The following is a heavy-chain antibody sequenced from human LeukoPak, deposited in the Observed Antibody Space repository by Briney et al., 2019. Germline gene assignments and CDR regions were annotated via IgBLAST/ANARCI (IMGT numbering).Heavy chain of an antibody. V-gene: IGHV3-23*01. D-gene: IGHD2-15*01. Sequence: GGSLRLSCAASGFTFSTYAMTWVRQAPGKGLEWVSLISRGDDVTYYADSVKGRFTISRDSSENTLYLQMHSLRAEDTAVYYCAARPGEVAVPYDYWGQGTLVTVSS. CDR3: AARPGEVAVPYDY. CDR2: ISRGDDVT. CDR1: GFTFSTYA. J-gene: IGHJ4*02.